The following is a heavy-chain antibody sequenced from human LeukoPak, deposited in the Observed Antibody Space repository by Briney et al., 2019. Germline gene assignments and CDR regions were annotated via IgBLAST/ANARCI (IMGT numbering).Heavy chain of an antibody. CDR3: AKRSSAYLPDYYYYYFIAV. CDR2: ISCSGGST. V-gene: IGHV3-23*01. CDR1: GFTFSSYA. D-gene: IGHD2-2*01. Sequence: PGGSLRLSCAASGFTFSSYAMSWFRQAPGKGLEWVSTISCSGGSTSYADSAKGRFTISRDNAKNTVYLQMNSLRAEDTAVYYCAKRSSAYLPDYYYYYFIAVWGKGTTVTVSS. J-gene: IGHJ6*03.